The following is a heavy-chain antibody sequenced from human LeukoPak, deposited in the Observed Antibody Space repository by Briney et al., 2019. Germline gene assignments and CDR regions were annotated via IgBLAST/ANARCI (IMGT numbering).Heavy chain of an antibody. D-gene: IGHD5-18*01. CDR1: GYTFTSYD. J-gene: IGHJ6*03. Sequence: ASVKVSCKASGYTFTSYDINWVRQATGQGLEWMGWMNPNSGNTGYAQKFQGRVTMTRNTSKSTAYMELSSLRSEDTAVYYCARAAKWNTAMVYYYYYYMDVWGKGTTVTVSS. CDR2: MNPNSGNT. V-gene: IGHV1-8*01. CDR3: ARAAKWNTAMVYYYYYYMDV.